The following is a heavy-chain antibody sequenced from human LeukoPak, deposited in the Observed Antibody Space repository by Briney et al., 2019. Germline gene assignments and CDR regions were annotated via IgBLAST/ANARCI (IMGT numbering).Heavy chain of an antibody. Sequence: SETLSLTCTVSGGSISSYYWSWIRQPPGKGLEWIGYIYYSGSTNYNPSLKSRVTISVDTSKNQYSLKLSSVTAADTAVYYCASTPGSGWYSWFDPWGQGTLVTVSS. V-gene: IGHV4-59*08. CDR1: GGSISSYY. CDR2: IYYSGST. D-gene: IGHD6-19*01. J-gene: IGHJ5*02. CDR3: ASTPGSGWYSWFDP.